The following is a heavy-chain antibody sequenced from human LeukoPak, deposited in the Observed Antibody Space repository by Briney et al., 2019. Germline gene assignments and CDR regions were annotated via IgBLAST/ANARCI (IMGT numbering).Heavy chain of an antibody. J-gene: IGHJ5*02. Sequence: SETLSLTCAVYGGSFSGYYWSWIRQSPGKGLEWIGEINHSGSTNYNPSLKSRVTISVDTSKNQFSLKLSSVTAADTAVYYCARHRPGLRYFDWLPGGGNWFDPWGRGTLVTVSS. CDR3: ARHRPGLRYFDWLPGGGNWFDP. CDR2: INHSGST. V-gene: IGHV4-34*01. CDR1: GGSFSGYY. D-gene: IGHD3-9*01.